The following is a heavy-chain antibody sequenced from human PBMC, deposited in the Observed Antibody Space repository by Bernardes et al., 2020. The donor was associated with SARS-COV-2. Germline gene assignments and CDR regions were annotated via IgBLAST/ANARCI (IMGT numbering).Heavy chain of an antibody. CDR3: ARAAGTTVITGYYFFDF. J-gene: IGHJ4*02. CDR2: ISDDGSNK. CDR1: GFTFSSYW. V-gene: IGHV3-30*03. D-gene: IGHD4-17*01. Sequence: GGSLRLSCVASGFTFSSYWMHWVRQAPGEGLVWVAVISDDGSNKYYVDSVKGRVTISRDNSKNTLFLQMNSLRAEDTAMYFCARAAGTTVITGYYFFDFWGQGTLVTVSS.